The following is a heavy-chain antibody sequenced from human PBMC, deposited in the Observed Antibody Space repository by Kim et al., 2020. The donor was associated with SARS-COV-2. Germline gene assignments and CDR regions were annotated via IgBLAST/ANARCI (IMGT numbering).Heavy chain of an antibody. CDR3: ARTLVLSGYYGMDV. V-gene: IGHV3-33*01. Sequence: YADSVKGRFTISRDNSKNTLYLQMNGLRAEGTAVYYCARTLVLSGYYGMDVWGQGTTVTVSS. D-gene: IGHD3-10*01. J-gene: IGHJ6*02.